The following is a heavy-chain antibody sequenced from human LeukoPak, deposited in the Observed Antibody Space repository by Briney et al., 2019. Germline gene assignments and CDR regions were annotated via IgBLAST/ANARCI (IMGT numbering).Heavy chain of an antibody. J-gene: IGHJ3*02. CDR2: IYHSGST. V-gene: IGHV4-38-2*01. D-gene: IGHD5-12*01. Sequence: SETLSLTXAVSGYSISSGYYWGWIRQPPGKGLEGIGRIYHSGSTYYNPSLKSRVTISVDTSKNQFSLKLSSVTAADTAVYYCSRPLASILDAFDIWGQGTMVTVSS. CDR3: SRPLASILDAFDI. CDR1: GYSISSGYY.